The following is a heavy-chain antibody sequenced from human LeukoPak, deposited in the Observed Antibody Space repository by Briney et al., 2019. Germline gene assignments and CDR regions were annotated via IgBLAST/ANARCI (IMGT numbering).Heavy chain of an antibody. Sequence: GGSLRLSCAASGFTFSSYAMHWVRQAPGKGLEWVAVISYDGSNKYYADSAKGRFTISRDNSKNTLYLQMNSLRAEDTAVYYCARAPLSDSSGWYYFDYWGQGTLVTVSS. CDR1: GFTFSSYA. J-gene: IGHJ4*02. CDR3: ARAPLSDSSGWYYFDY. D-gene: IGHD6-19*01. V-gene: IGHV3-30*04. CDR2: ISYDGSNK.